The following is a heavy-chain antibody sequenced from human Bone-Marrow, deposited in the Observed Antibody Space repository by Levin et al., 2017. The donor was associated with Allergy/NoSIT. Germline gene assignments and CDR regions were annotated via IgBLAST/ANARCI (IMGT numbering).Heavy chain of an antibody. CDR2: AFSDGNEQ. Sequence: SCAASGFTFEHYDVHWVRQAPGKGLEWVAVAFSDGNEQFYRDSVKGRFTISRDSSMATVYLQMNSLRHEDTAMYYCAQVVARKIDIWGRGTLVSVSS. CDR1: GFTFEHYD. CDR3: AQVVARKIDI. V-gene: IGHV3-30*18. J-gene: IGHJ4*02. D-gene: IGHD2-15*01.